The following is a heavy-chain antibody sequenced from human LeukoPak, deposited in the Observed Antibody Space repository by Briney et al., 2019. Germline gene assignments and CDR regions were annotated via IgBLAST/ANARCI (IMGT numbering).Heavy chain of an antibody. CDR1: GYIFIHHY. Sequence: ASVKVSCKASGYIFIHHYIHWVRQAPGQGLEWMGWINPNSGGTNYAQKFQGRVTMTRDTSISTAYMELSRLRSDDTAVYYCARTGLGELWGQGTLVTVSS. J-gene: IGHJ4*02. CDR3: ARTGLGEL. D-gene: IGHD3-16*01. CDR2: INPNSGGT. V-gene: IGHV1-2*02.